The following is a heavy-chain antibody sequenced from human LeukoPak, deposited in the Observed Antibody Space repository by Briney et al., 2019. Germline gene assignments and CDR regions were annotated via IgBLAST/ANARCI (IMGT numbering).Heavy chain of an antibody. CDR2: ISSSGSTI. Sequence: PGGSLRLSCAASGFTFSSYEMNWVRQAPGKGLEWVSYISSSGSTIYHADSVKGRFTTSRDNAKNSLYLQMNSLRAEDTAVYYCARQQWLVQGETYFDYWGQGTLVTVSS. D-gene: IGHD6-19*01. CDR3: ARQQWLVQGETYFDY. V-gene: IGHV3-48*03. CDR1: GFTFSSYE. J-gene: IGHJ4*02.